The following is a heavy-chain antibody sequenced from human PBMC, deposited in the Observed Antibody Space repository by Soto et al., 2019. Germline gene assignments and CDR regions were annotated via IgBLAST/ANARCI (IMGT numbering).Heavy chain of an antibody. Sequence: GGSLRLSCAASGLTFSNYAMSWFRLAPGKWLKWFSGIIENGVDTYYADSVKGRFTISRDNSKNTLYLQMNSLRAEDTAVYFCARPALLVTTFDSWGQGT. V-gene: IGHV3-23*01. CDR1: GLTFSNYA. CDR2: IIENGVDT. CDR3: ARPALLVTTFDS. J-gene: IGHJ4*02. D-gene: IGHD4-17*01.